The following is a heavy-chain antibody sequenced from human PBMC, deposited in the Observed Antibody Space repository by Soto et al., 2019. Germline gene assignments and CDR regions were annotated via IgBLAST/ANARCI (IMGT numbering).Heavy chain of an antibody. Sequence: EVQLVESGGGLVQPGGSLRLSCAASGFSFSTYEMNWVRQAPGKGLEWVSYISKSSIDIYYADSVKGRFTISRDNANNSLYLHMSSLSVEDTSLYYCAPRKYGSFNIAAFYIWGQGTMVTVSS. CDR3: APRKYGSFNIAAFYI. V-gene: IGHV3-48*03. CDR2: ISKSSIDI. CDR1: GFSFSTYE. J-gene: IGHJ3*02. D-gene: IGHD6-6*01.